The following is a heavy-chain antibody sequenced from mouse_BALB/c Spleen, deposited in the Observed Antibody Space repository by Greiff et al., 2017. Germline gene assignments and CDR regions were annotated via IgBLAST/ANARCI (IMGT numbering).Heavy chain of an antibody. J-gene: IGHJ4*01. CDR1: GFNIKDYY. CDR3: ARITTVVEVYAMDY. V-gene: IGHV14-1*02. Sequence: VQLQQSGAELVRPGALVKLSCKASGFNIKDYYMHWVKQRPEQGLEWIGWSDPENGNTKYDPKFQGKATITADTSSNTAYLQLSSLTSGDTAVYYCARITTVVEVYAMDYWGQGTSVTVSS. CDR2: SDPENGNT. D-gene: IGHD1-1*01.